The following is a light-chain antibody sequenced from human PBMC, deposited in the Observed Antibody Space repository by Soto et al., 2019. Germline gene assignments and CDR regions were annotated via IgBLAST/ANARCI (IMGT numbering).Light chain of an antibody. CDR1: SSDVGGYNY. Sequence: QSALTQPASVSGSPGQSITLSCTGTSSDVGGYNYVSWYQQHPGQAPKVMIYDVSTRPSGVSDRFSGSNSGNTASLTIYGLQAEDEADCYCSSYTSSSTHVVFGGGTKLTVL. CDR2: DVS. V-gene: IGLV2-14*01. J-gene: IGLJ2*01. CDR3: SSYTSSSTHVV.